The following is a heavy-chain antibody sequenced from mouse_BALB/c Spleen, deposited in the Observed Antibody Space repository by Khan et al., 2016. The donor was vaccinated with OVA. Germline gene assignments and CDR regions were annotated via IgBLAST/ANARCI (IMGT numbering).Heavy chain of an antibody. V-gene: IGHV3-6*02. Sequence: EVQLQESGPGLVKPSQSLSLTCSVTGYSITSGYFWNWIRQFPGNNLEWMGYIRYDGDSNYNPSLKSRISITRDTSKNQFFLKLNSVTPEDTATYDCARGGSSGPAWFAYWGQGTLVTVST. J-gene: IGHJ3*01. CDR3: ARGGSSGPAWFAY. CDR1: GYSITSGYF. D-gene: IGHD3-1*01. CDR2: IRYDGDS.